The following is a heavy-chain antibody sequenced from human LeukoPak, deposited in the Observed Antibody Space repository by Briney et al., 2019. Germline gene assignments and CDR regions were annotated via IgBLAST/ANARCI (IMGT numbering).Heavy chain of an antibody. Sequence: SETLSLTCAVYGGSFSGYYWSWIRQPPGKGLEWIGYIYYSGSTNYNPSLKSRVTISVDTSKNQFSLKLSSVTAADTAVYYCARDVGYDSSGYYYGDFGWFDPWGQGTLVTVSS. V-gene: IGHV4-59*12. CDR2: IYYSGST. CDR1: GGSFSGYY. D-gene: IGHD3-22*01. J-gene: IGHJ5*02. CDR3: ARDVGYDSSGYYYGDFGWFDP.